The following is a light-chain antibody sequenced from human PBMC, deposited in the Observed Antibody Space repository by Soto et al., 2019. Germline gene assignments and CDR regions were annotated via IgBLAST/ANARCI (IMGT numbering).Light chain of an antibody. J-gene: IGKJ5*01. V-gene: IGKV1-39*01. CDR3: QQSYSTLIT. CDR2: AAS. CDR1: QSISSY. Sequence: DIHMSRSPSSLSASVGDRVTITCRASQSISSYLNWYQQKPGKAPKLLIYAASSLQSGVPSRFSVSGSGTDFTLTISSRQPEDFATYYCQQSYSTLITVGQGTRLEI.